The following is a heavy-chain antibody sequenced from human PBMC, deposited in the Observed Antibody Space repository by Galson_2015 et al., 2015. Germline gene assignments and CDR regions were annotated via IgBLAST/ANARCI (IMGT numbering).Heavy chain of an antibody. Sequence: SLRLSCAASGFSFSNYWMSWVRQTPGRGPEWVASIKQDGGVTYYVDSVKGRFTVSKDNAKNWLYLQMNSLRAEDTAVYYCAREAHACFDYWGPGTVVTVSS. CDR2: IKQDGGVT. V-gene: IGHV3-7*04. CDR3: AREAHACFDY. CDR1: GFSFSNYW. J-gene: IGHJ4*02.